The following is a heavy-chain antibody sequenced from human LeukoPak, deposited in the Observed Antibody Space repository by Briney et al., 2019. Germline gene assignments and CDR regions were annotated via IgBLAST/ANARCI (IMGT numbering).Heavy chain of an antibody. CDR1: GYTFTGYY. Sequence: GASVKVSCKASGYTFTGYYMHWVRQAPGQGLEWMGWINPNSGGTNYAQKFQGRVTMTRDTSISTAYMELSRLRSDDTAVYYCARDGPSEYDFWSGYDFDYWGQGTLVTVSS. CDR3: ARDGPSEYDFWSGYDFDY. CDR2: INPNSGGT. J-gene: IGHJ4*02. D-gene: IGHD3-3*01. V-gene: IGHV1-2*02.